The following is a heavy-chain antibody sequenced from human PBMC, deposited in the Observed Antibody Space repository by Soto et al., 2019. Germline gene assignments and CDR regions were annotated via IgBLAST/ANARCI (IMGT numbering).Heavy chain of an antibody. CDR3: VKDRMDHNSVWDPFDI. J-gene: IGHJ3*02. CDR2: IGGGDHDR. V-gene: IGHV3-23*01. CDR1: GFPFSIFA. D-gene: IGHD1-20*01. Sequence: EVQLLESGGGLVQPGGSLRLSCAASGFPFSIFAMSWVRQAPGKGLEWVSSIGGGDHDRYYTDSVRGRFTISRDNFKNTVFLQMNSLRAEDTAIYYCVKDRMDHNSVWDPFDIWGQGTMVTVSS.